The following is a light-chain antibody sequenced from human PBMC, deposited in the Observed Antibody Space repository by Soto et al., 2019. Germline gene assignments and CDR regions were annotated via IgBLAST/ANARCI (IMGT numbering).Light chain of an antibody. V-gene: IGLV2-14*01. CDR1: TSDVGSHNF. Sequence: QSALTQPASVSGSPGQSITISCTGTTSDVGSHNFVSWYQQLPGKAPKLLIYEVTNRPSGTSNRFSGSKSGNTASLTVSGLQAEDEADYYCSSYAGSNNFVFGTGTKLTVL. J-gene: IGLJ1*01. CDR3: SSYAGSNNFV. CDR2: EVT.